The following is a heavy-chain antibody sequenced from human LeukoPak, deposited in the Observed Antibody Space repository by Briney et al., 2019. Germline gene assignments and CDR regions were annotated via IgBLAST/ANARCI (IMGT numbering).Heavy chain of an antibody. Sequence: GGSLRLSCAASGFTFSSYGMHWVRQAPGKGLEWVAFIRYNGNNQYYADSVKGRSTISRDNSKNTLYLQMNSLKGDDTAVYYCAKDSAFYYIDVWGKGTTVIISS. J-gene: IGHJ6*03. D-gene: IGHD3-10*01. CDR3: AKDSAFYYIDV. CDR2: IRYNGNNQ. V-gene: IGHV3-30*02. CDR1: GFTFSSYG.